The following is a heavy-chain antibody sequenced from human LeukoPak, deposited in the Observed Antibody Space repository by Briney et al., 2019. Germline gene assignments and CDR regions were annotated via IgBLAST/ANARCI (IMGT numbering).Heavy chain of an antibody. V-gene: IGHV4-4*07. CDR1: GGSISSYY. D-gene: IGHD6-13*01. J-gene: IGHJ4*02. CDR2: IYSTGST. CDR3: ARQIASAGKAGFDF. Sequence: SETLSLTCTVSGGSISSYYWSWIRQPAGKGLEWIGRIYSTGSTNYNPSLKSRVTMSVDTSKNQFSLRLRSVTAADTAVYYWARQIASAGKAGFDFWGQGALVTVSS.